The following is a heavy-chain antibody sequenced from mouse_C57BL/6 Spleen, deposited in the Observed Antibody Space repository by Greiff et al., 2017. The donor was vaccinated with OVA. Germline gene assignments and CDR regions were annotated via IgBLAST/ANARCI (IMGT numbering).Heavy chain of an antibody. J-gene: IGHJ2*01. Sequence: QVQLQQSGAELVRPGASVTLSCKASGYTFTDYEMHWVKQTPVHGLEWIGAIDPETGGTAYNQKFKGKAILTADKSYSTAYMELRSLTSEDSAVYYCTRSPLIYYYGSSYDYWGQGTTLTVSS. CDR2: IDPETGGT. V-gene: IGHV1-15*01. CDR3: TRSPLIYYYGSSYDY. D-gene: IGHD1-1*01. CDR1: GYTFTDYE.